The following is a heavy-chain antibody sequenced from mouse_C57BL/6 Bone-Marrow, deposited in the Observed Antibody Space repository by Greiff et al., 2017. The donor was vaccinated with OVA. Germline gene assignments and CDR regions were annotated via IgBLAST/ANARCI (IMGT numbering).Heavy chain of an antibody. CDR2: IYPGDGDT. J-gene: IGHJ2*01. CDR1: GYAFSSSW. V-gene: IGHV1-82*01. CDR3: TSSYLDY. Sequence: QVQLKQSGPELVKPGASVKISCKASGYAFSSSWMNWAKQRPGKGLEWIGRIYPGDGDTNYNGKFKGKATLTADKSSSTAYMQLSSLTSEDSAVYFCTSSYLDYWGQGTTLTVSS.